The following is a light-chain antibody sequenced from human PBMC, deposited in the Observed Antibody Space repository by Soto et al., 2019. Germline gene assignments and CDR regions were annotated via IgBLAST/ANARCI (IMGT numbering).Light chain of an antibody. CDR2: DAS. CDR1: QSISSW. V-gene: IGKV1-5*01. J-gene: IGKJ1*01. Sequence: DIQMTQSPSTLSASVGGRCTITCRAIQSISSWLAWYQQKPGKAPKLLIYDASSLESGVPSRFRGSGSGTEFTLTISSLQPDDFAPYYCQQYNSYSVTFGQGTKVDIK. CDR3: QQYNSYSVT.